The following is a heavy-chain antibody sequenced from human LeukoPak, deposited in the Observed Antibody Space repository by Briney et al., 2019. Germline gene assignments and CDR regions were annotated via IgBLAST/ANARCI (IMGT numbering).Heavy chain of an antibody. Sequence: PGGSLRLSCAASGFTFSSYSMNWVRQAPGKGLEWVSFISSSSSYIYYADSVKGRFTISRDNAKNSLYLQMNSLRAEDTAVYYCARDRDCSSTSCYNHYMDVWGKGTTVTVSS. D-gene: IGHD2-2*02. CDR2: ISSSSSYI. J-gene: IGHJ6*03. CDR3: ARDRDCSSTSCYNHYMDV. V-gene: IGHV3-21*01. CDR1: GFTFSSYS.